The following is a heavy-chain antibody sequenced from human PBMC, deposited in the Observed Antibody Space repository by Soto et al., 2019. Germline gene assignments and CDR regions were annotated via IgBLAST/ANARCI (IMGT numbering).Heavy chain of an antibody. D-gene: IGHD3-9*01. CDR1: GYTFTSYD. CDR3: ARGHTYYDILTGYYKVGLERN. J-gene: IGHJ4*02. V-gene: IGHV1-8*01. CDR2: MNPNSGNT. Sequence: ASVKFSFKAAGYTFTSYDINWVRQATGQVLDWIGWMNPNSGNTGYAQKFQGRVTMTRNTSISKAYMELSSLRSEDKAAYYCARGHTYYDILTGYYKVGLERNWGQGTLDTVSS.